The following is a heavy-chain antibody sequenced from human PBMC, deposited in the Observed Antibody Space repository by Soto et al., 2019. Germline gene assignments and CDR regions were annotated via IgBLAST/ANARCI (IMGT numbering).Heavy chain of an antibody. CDR3: ARAGSTMYRLHPHFDY. D-gene: IGHD3-9*01. CDR2: TFYRSRWYS. V-gene: IGHV6-1*01. Sequence: SQTLSLTCAISGDSVSTNSGAWNWIRQSPSRGLEWLGRTFYRSRWYSDYADSVKGRININSDTSKNQFSLQLSSVTPEDTAVYYCARAGSTMYRLHPHFDYWGQGTLVTVSS. J-gene: IGHJ4*02. CDR1: GDSVSTNSGA.